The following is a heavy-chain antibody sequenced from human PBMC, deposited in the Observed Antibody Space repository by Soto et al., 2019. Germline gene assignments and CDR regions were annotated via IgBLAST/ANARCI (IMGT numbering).Heavy chain of an antibody. J-gene: IGHJ4*02. CDR1: GFSLSTSGMC. V-gene: IGHV2-70*01. D-gene: IGHD3-3*01. CDR2: IDWDDDK. CDR3: ARMVLVMSGYPTYYFDY. Sequence: EAGPTLVNPTQTLTLTCTFSGFSLSTSGMCVSWIRQPPGKALEWLALIDWDDDKYYSTSLKTRLTISKDTSKNQVVLTMTNMDPVDTATYYCARMVLVMSGYPTYYFDYWGQGTLVTVSS.